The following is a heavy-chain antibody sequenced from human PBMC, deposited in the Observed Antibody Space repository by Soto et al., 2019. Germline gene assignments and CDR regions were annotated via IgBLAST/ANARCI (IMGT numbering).Heavy chain of an antibody. CDR1: GGTFSTST. CDR3: ARDSPIGSDFSGYDAIDL. Sequence: QVQLVQSGAEVKEPGSSVKVSCKASGGTFSTSTFTWVRQAPGQGLEWMGRIIPILDTADYAQKFQGSVTITADKSTSTVFMELSSLRSEDTGIYYCARDSPIGSDFSGYDAIDLWGQGTLVTVSP. CDR2: IIPILDTA. D-gene: IGHD5-12*01. J-gene: IGHJ4*02. V-gene: IGHV1-69*08.